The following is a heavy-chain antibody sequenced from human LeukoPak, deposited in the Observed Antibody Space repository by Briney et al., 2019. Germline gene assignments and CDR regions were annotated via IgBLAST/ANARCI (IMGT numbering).Heavy chain of an antibody. Sequence: SQTLSLTCAISGDSVSSNSAAWNWVWQPPSRGLEWLGRTYYRSKWYNGYAVSVKSRITINPDTSKNQFSLQLNSVTPEDTAVYYCVRSGSEGALDYWGQGTLVTVS. J-gene: IGHJ4*02. CDR3: VRSGSEGALDY. CDR2: TYYRSKWYN. V-gene: IGHV6-1*01. D-gene: IGHD3-16*01. CDR1: GDSVSSNSAA.